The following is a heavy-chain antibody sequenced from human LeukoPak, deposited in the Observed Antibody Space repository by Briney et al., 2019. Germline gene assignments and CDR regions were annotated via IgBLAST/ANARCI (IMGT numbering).Heavy chain of an antibody. CDR3: AKDSRYSSTWYMHGAFDS. V-gene: IGHV3-9*01. CDR1: GFTFSSYN. CDR2: ISWNSAGT. D-gene: IGHD6-13*01. Sequence: PGGSVRLSCAASGFTFSSYNMNWVRQAPGKGLEWVSGISWNSAGTGYADSVKGRFTISRDNTKNFLYLQMDSLSEEDTALYYCAKDSRYSSTWYMHGAFDSWGQGTLVTVSS. J-gene: IGHJ4*02.